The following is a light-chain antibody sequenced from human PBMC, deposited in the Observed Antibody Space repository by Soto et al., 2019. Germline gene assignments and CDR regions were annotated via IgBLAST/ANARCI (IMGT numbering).Light chain of an antibody. CDR2: GVS. CDR1: QTLSTRY. V-gene: IGKV3-20*01. Sequence: IVLTQSPGTLSLSPGDSATLSCRASQTLSTRYIAWYQQKPGQPPRLLIYGVSTRATGVPDRFSGGGSGTDFTLTISRLEPEDFAAYYCQQDTSLTVYTFGQGTRLEIK. J-gene: IGKJ2*01. CDR3: QQDTSLTVYT.